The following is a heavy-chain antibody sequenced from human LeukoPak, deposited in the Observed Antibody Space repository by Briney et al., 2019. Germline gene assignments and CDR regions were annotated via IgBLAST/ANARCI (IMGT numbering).Heavy chain of an antibody. CDR2: INLSGGST. J-gene: IGHJ4*02. CDR1: GNTFNSNY. V-gene: IGHV1-46*02. D-gene: IGHD4-23*01. Sequence: ASVKVSRKASGNTFNSNYMHWVRQAPGQGLEWMGIINLSGGSTSYAQKFQGRVTMTRDTSTSTVYMELSSLRSEDTAVYYCARAPTSMEVTPISLWGQGTLVTVSS. CDR3: ARAPTSMEVTPISL.